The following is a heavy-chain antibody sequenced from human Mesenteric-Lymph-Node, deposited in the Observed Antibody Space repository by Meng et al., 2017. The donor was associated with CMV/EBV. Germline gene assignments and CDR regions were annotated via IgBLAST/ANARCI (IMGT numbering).Heavy chain of an antibody. Sequence: GESLKISCAASGFTFSYYNMNWVRQAPGKGLEWVSYISSSGSTIDYADSVKGRFTISRDNAKNSLYLQMNSLRAEDTAVYYCARVHDSSGYQYYFDYWGQGTLVTVSS. J-gene: IGHJ4*02. D-gene: IGHD3-22*01. CDR2: ISSSGSTI. V-gene: IGHV3-48*04. CDR3: ARVHDSSGYQYYFDY. CDR1: GFTFSYYN.